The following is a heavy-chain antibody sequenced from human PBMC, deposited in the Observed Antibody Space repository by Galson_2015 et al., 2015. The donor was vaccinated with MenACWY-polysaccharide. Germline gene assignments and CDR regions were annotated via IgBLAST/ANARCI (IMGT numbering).Heavy chain of an antibody. CDR2: IYTSGST. CDR1: GGSISSGSYY. V-gene: IGHV4-61*02. D-gene: IGHD2-15*01. CDR3: ARGWWLGTIDY. J-gene: IGHJ4*02. Sequence: TLSLTCTVSGGSISSGSYYWSWIRQPAGKGLEWIGRIYTSGSTNYNPSLKSRVTISVDTSKNQFSLKLSSVTAADTAVYYCARGWWLGTIDYWGQGTLVTVSS.